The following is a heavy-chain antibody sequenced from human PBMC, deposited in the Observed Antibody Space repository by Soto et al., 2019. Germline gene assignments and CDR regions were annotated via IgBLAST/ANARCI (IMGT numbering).Heavy chain of an antibody. D-gene: IGHD6-19*01. J-gene: IGHJ6*02. Sequence: EVQLVESGGGLVQPGGSLRLSCAASGFTFSSYWMSWVRQAPGKGLEWVANIKQDGSEKYYVDSVKGRFTISRDNAKNSLYLQMNSLRAEDTAVYYCARYGWHSGWYLRPPPNRGDYYYYGMDVWGQGTTVTVSS. CDR2: IKQDGSEK. CDR3: ARYGWHSGWYLRPPPNRGDYYYYGMDV. V-gene: IGHV3-7*01. CDR1: GFTFSSYW.